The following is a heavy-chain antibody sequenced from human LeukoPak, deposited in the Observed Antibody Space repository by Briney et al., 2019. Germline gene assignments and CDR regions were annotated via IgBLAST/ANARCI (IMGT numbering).Heavy chain of an antibody. D-gene: IGHD1-26*01. CDR2: IIPIFGTA. J-gene: IGHJ3*02. CDR3: ARASPQIIVGASSGAFDI. V-gene: IGHV1-69*05. Sequence: SVKVSCKASGGTFSSYAISWVRQAPGQGLEWMGGIIPIFGTANYAQKFQGRVTITTDESTSTAYMELSSLRSEDTAVYYCARASPQIIVGASSGAFDIWGQGTMVTASS. CDR1: GGTFSSYA.